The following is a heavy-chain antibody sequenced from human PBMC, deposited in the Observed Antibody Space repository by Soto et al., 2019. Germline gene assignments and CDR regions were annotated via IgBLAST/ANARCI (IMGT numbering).Heavy chain of an antibody. CDR1: GFTFSSHA. CDR2: VDGSGYDT. D-gene: IGHD2-8*01. V-gene: IGHV3-23*01. CDR3: AREIFAAAYAATSAFDL. Sequence: GGSLRLSCAASGFTFSSHAMGWLRQAPGTGPEWVAFVDGSGYDTSYAESVKGRFTVSRDNSDNSLYLHMDSLRAEDTGRYFCAREIFAAAYAATSAFDLWGQGALVTVSS. J-gene: IGHJ4*02.